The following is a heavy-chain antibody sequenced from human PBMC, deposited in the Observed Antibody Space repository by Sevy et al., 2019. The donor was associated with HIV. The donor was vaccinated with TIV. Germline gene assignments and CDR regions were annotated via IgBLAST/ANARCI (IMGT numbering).Heavy chain of an antibody. Sequence: GGSLRLSCAASGFTFSSYGMHWVRQAPGKGLEWVAVIWYDGSNKYYADSVKGRFTISRDNSKNTLYLQMNSLRAEDTAGYYCARVLLRFLEDNQTLRYYYGMDVWGQGTTVTVSS. CDR2: IWYDGSNK. CDR3: ARVLLRFLEDNQTLRYYYGMDV. J-gene: IGHJ6*02. CDR1: GFTFSSYG. V-gene: IGHV3-33*01. D-gene: IGHD3-3*01.